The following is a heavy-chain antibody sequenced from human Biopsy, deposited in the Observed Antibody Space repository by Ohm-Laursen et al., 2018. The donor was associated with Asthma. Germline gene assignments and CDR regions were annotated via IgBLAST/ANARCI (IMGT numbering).Heavy chain of an antibody. CDR1: GYSLTDLS. D-gene: IGHD4-17*01. CDR2: HDHEEGGT. J-gene: IGHJ4*02. CDR3: ASDFPKDYVRYNFQF. Sequence: SVKVSCKISGYSLTDLSMHWVRQAPGQGLEWMGGHDHEEGGTVNARRFQSRVIMTEDTSTDTAYMELSSLSSDDTAVYYCASDFPKDYVRYNFQFWGQGTLVTVSS. V-gene: IGHV1-24*01.